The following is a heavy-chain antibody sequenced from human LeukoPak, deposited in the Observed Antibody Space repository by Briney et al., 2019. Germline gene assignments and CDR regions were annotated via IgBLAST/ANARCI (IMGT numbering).Heavy chain of an antibody. D-gene: IGHD4-17*01. CDR3: ARGSRYGDYPYYCDF. CDR1: GFTFGSYG. J-gene: IGHJ4*02. CDR2: VRYDGNNP. V-gene: IGHV3-30*02. Sequence: TGGSLRLSCAAPGFTFGSYGMHWVRQAPGKGLDWVAFVRYDGNNPYYSASVKGRFTISRDNSKNTVLLQMNNLRLEDAAVYYCARGSRYGDYPYYCDFWGQGTLVTVSS.